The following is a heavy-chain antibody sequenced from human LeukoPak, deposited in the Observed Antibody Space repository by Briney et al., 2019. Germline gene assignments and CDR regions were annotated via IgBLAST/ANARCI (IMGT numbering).Heavy chain of an antibody. CDR3: ARRGLRYFDWLLQPFDY. Sequence: GGSLRLSCAASGFTFSDYYMSWIRQAPGKGLEWVSYISSSGSTIYYADSVKGRFTISRDNAKNSLYLQMNSLRAEDTAVYYCARRGLRYFDWLLQPFDYWGQETLVTVSS. J-gene: IGHJ4*02. V-gene: IGHV3-11*04. D-gene: IGHD3-9*01. CDR2: ISSSGSTI. CDR1: GFTFSDYY.